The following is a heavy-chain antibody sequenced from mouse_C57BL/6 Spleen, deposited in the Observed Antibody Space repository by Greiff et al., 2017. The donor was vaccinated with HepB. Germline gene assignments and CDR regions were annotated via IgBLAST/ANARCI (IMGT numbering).Heavy chain of an antibody. J-gene: IGHJ2*01. V-gene: IGHV1-80*01. CDR2: IYPGDGDT. CDR1: GYAFSSYW. Sequence: VKLMESGAELVKPGASVKISCKASGYAFSSYWMNWVKQRPGKGLEWIGQIYPGDGDTNYNGKFKGKATLTADKSSSTAYMQLSSLTSEDSAVYFCARGYSNYEDYWGQGTTLTVSS. D-gene: IGHD2-5*01. CDR3: ARGYSNYEDY.